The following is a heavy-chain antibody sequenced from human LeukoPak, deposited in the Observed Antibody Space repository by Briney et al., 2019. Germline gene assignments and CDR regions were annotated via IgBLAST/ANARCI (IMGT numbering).Heavy chain of an antibody. CDR1: GGTFSSYA. CDR3: ASYPGIAVAGTLDY. J-gene: IGHJ4*02. CDR2: IIPILGIA. Sequence: SVKVPCKASGGTFSSYAISWVRQAPGQGLEWMGRIIPILGIANYAQKFQGRVTITADKSTSTAYMELSSLRSEDTAVYYCASYPGIAVAGTLDYWGQGTLVTVSS. V-gene: IGHV1-69*04. D-gene: IGHD6-19*01.